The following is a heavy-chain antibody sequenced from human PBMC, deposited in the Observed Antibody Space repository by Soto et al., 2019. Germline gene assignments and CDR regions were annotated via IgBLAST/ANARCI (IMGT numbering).Heavy chain of an antibody. V-gene: IGHV3-21*01. J-gene: IGHJ4*02. D-gene: IGHD4-4*01. CDR2: ISTTSSYI. CDR1: GFTFSSYS. CDR3: AREGSLYTDYISNCADY. Sequence: EVQLVESGGGLVKPGGSLRLSCEASGFTFSSYSMIWVRQAPGTGLEWVSSISTTSSYIYYADSVKGRFTISRDNAKNSLYLLMNSLRAEDTAVYYCAREGSLYTDYISNCADYWGQGTRVTVSS.